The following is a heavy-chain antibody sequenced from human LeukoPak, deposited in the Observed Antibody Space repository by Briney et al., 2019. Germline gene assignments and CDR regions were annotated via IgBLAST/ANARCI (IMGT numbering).Heavy chain of an antibody. CDR2: ISGSGGST. CDR1: GFTFSSYA. Sequence: GGSLRLSCAASGFTFSSYAMSWVRQAPGKGLEWVSAISGSGGSTYYADSVKGRFTISRDNSKNTLYLQMNSLRAEDTAVYYCAKDLAAVVAAPLDYWGQGTLVTVSS. D-gene: IGHD2-15*01. J-gene: IGHJ4*02. V-gene: IGHV3-23*01. CDR3: AKDLAAVVAAPLDY.